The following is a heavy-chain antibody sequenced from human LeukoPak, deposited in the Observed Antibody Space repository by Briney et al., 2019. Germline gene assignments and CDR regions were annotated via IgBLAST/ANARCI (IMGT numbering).Heavy chain of an antibody. V-gene: IGHV3-33*01. CDR2: IWYDGSNK. CDR1: GFTFSSYG. D-gene: IGHD3-3*01. J-gene: IGHJ5*02. CDR3: AREARNYDFWSGYLNWFDP. Sequence: GGSLRLSCAASGFTFSSYGMHWVRQAPGKGLEWVAVIWYDGSNKYYADSVKGRFTISRDNAKNSLYLQMNSLRAEDTAVYYCAREARNYDFWSGYLNWFDPWGQGTLVTVSS.